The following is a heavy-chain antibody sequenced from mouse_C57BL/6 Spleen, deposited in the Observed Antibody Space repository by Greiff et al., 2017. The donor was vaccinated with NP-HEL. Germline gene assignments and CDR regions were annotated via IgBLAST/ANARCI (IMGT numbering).Heavy chain of an antibody. J-gene: IGHJ4*01. Sequence: VKLVESGPGLVAPSQSLSITCTVSGFSLTSYGVHWVSQPPGKGLEWMGVIWSDGSTTYNSAFNSRLSISKEDSKSQIYVKMNSRQTDDTAMYSCARHEAPITTVVSPYAMDYWGQGTSVTVSS. V-gene: IGHV2-6-1*01. CDR3: ARHEAPITTVVSPYAMDY. CDR2: IWSDGST. D-gene: IGHD1-1*01. CDR1: GFSLTSYG.